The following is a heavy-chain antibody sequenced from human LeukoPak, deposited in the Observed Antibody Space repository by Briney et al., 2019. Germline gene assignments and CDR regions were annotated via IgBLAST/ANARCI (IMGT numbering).Heavy chain of an antibody. Sequence: ASVKVSCKSSGYTFTSYGMNWLRQAPGQGLEWMGWISAYNGNRNYAQRFQGRVTMTTNSSTRTAYMELRSVRSDDTAIYYCARNREGETGYFDYWGQGTLVTVSS. J-gene: IGHJ4*01. CDR3: ARNREGETGYFDY. V-gene: IGHV1-18*01. CDR2: ISAYNGNR. D-gene: IGHD1-1*01. CDR1: GYTFTSYG.